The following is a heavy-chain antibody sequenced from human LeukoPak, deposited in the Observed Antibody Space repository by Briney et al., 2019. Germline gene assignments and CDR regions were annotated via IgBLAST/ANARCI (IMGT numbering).Heavy chain of an antibody. CDR2: ISSSSSYI. J-gene: IGHJ4*02. V-gene: IGHV3-21*01. CDR1: GFTFSSYS. CDR3: VSAAFWSGYPFDY. D-gene: IGHD3-3*01. Sequence: GGSLRLSCAASGFTFSSYSMNWVRQAPGKGLEWVSSISSSSSYIYYADSVKGRFTISRDNAENSLYLQMNSLRAEDTAVYYCVSAAFWSGYPFDYWGQGTLVTVSS.